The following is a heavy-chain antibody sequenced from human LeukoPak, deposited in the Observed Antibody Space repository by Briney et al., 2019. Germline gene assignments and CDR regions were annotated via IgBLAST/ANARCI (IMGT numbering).Heavy chain of an antibody. CDR2: IRYDGSNK. Sequence: GGSLRLSCAASGFTFSSYGMPWVRQAPGKGLEWVAFIRYDGSNKHYADSVKGRFTISRDNSKNTLYLQMNSLRAEDTAVYYCARDPYSSSWYKIDYWGQGTLVTVSS. D-gene: IGHD6-13*01. CDR1: GFTFSSYG. CDR3: ARDPYSSSWYKIDY. J-gene: IGHJ4*02. V-gene: IGHV3-30*02.